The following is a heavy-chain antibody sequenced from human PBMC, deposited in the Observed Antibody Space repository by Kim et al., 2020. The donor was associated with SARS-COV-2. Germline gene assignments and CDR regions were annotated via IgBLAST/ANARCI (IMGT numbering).Heavy chain of an antibody. Sequence: SPTSLNARFTISRDNAKNSLHLQLNSLRPDDTAVYYCVREITSSSSFDNWGQGTLVTVSS. CDR3: VREITSSSSFDN. J-gene: IGHJ4*02. V-gene: IGHV3-11*06. D-gene: IGHD6-6*01.